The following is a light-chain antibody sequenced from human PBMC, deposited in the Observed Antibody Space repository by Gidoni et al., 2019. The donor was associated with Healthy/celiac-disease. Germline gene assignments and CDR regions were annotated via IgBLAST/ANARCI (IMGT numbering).Light chain of an antibody. Sequence: EIVLTQSPGTLSLSPGERATLSCRASQSVSSSYLAWYQQKPGQAPRLLIYGASSRATGIPDRFSGSGSGTDFTLTISRLEPEDFAVYYCQQYGNSPWTFXQXTKVXIK. CDR3: QQYGNSPWT. V-gene: IGKV3-20*01. CDR2: GAS. J-gene: IGKJ1*01. CDR1: QSVSSSY.